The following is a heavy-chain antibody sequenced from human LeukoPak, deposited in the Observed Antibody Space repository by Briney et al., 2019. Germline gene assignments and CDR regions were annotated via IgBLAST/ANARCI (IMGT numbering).Heavy chain of an antibody. CDR3: ARASTYYDFWSGYSFYYFDY. Sequence: ASVKVSCKASGSTFTSYDTNWVRQATGQGLEWMGWMNPNSGNTGYAQKFQGRVTITRNTSISTAYMELSSLRSEDTAVYYCARASTYYDFWSGYSFYYFDYWGQGTLVTVSS. V-gene: IGHV1-8*03. CDR2: MNPNSGNT. D-gene: IGHD3-3*01. J-gene: IGHJ4*02. CDR1: GSTFTSYD.